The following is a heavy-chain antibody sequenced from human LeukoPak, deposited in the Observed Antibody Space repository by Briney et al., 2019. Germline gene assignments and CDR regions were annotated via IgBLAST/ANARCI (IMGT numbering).Heavy chain of an antibody. V-gene: IGHV3-30*02. CDR2: IRYDGSHK. Sequence: PGGSLRLSCAASGFTFSGYDIHWVRQAPGKGLEWVAFIRYDGSHKYYADSVKGRFTISRDNSKNTLYLQMNSLKTEDTAVYYCTTEYNFNYYDSSGYYYWGQGALVTVSS. J-gene: IGHJ4*02. CDR1: GFTFSGYD. CDR3: TTEYNFNYYDSSGYYY. D-gene: IGHD3-22*01.